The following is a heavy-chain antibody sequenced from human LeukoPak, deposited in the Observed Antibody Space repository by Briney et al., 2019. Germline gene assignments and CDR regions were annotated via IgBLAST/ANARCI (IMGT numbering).Heavy chain of an antibody. CDR1: XA. Sequence: XAVHWVRQAPXQXXXWMGWINAGNGNTKCSQKFQGRVTITRDTSASTAYLELSSLTSEDTAVYYCARDRRGYYYYYGMDAWGQGPTVTVSS. D-gene: IGHD2/OR15-2a*01. V-gene: IGHV1-3*01. CDR3: ARDRRGYYYYYGMDA. CDR2: INAGNGNT. J-gene: IGHJ6*02.